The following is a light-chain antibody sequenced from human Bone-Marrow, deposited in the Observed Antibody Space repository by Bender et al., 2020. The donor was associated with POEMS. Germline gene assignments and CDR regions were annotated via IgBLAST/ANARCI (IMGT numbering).Light chain of an antibody. Sequence: SYEVTQPPSVSVSPVHTSSITCSGDDLGDKYVAWYQQKQGQSPVLVIYQDTKRPSGIPERFSGSNSGNTATLTISGTQAMDEADYYCQAWDTYSVIFGGGTKLTVL. J-gene: IGLJ2*01. CDR3: QAWDTYSVI. V-gene: IGLV3-1*01. CDR2: QDT. CDR1: DLGDKY.